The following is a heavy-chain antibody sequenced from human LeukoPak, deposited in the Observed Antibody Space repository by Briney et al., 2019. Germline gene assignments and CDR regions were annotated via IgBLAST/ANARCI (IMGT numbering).Heavy chain of an antibody. CDR2: ISHSGFT. CDR3: VARAGYASSWNSPPAVYFEK. D-gene: IGHD3-9*01. V-gene: IGHV4-34*01. CDR1: GGSFSGYY. J-gene: IGHJ4*02. Sequence: SETLSLTCAVYGGSFSGYYWSWIRQPSGKGLEWIGEISHSGFTNYNPSLKSRVAISVDTSKIQISLKLRLVTAADTAVYYCVARAGYASSWNSPPAVYFEKWGQGSLVTVSS.